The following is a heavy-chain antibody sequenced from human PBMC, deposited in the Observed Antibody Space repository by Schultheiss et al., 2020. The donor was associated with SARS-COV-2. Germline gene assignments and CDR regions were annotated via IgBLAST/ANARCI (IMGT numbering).Heavy chain of an antibody. J-gene: IGHJ4*02. Sequence: GGSLRLSCEASGFNFDDYAMHWVRQAPGKGLEWVSGISWNSGSIGYADSVKGRFTISRDNAKNSLYLQMNSLRAEDTALYYCAKDASYSNYYFDYWGQGTLVTVSS. CDR1: GFNFDDYA. CDR3: AKDASYSNYYFDY. CDR2: ISWNSGSI. V-gene: IGHV3-9*01. D-gene: IGHD4-11*01.